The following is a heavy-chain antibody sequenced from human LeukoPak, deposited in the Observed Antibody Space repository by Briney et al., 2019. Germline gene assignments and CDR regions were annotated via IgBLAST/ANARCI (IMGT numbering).Heavy chain of an antibody. V-gene: IGHV4-59*08. J-gene: IGHJ1*01. CDR3: ARGVSYYDSSGYYNEYFQH. CDR2: IYYSGST. D-gene: IGHD3-22*01. CDR1: GFTVSSNY. Sequence: GSLRLSCAASGFTVSSNYMSWIRQPPGKGLEWIGYIYYSGSTNYNPSLKSRVTISVDTSKNQFSLKLSSVTAADTAVYYCARGVSYYDSSGYYNEYFQHWGQGTLVTVSS.